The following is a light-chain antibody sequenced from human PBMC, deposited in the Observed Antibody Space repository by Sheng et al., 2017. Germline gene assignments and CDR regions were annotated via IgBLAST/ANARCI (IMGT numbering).Light chain of an antibody. Sequence: EIVLTQSPGTLSLSPGERATLSCRASQGVSSTYLAWYQQKPGQSPRLLIYGASSRAAGVPGRFSATGSGTDFSLTISRVEPEDSAVYYCQQYGSSSPYTFGQGTKVEIK. CDR1: QGVSSTY. CDR2: GAS. V-gene: IGKV3-20*01. J-gene: IGKJ2*01. CDR3: QQYGSSSPYT.